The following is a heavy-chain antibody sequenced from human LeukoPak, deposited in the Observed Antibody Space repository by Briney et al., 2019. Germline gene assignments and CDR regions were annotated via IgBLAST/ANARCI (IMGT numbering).Heavy chain of an antibody. Sequence: SETLSLTCTVSGGSVSSGSYYWSWIRQPPGKGLEWIGYIYYSGSTNYNPSLKSRVTISVDTSKNQFSLKLSSVTAADTAVYYCAREKRYSYADYWGQGTLVTVSS. CDR1: GGSVSSGSYY. D-gene: IGHD5-18*01. V-gene: IGHV4-61*01. CDR2: IYYSGST. J-gene: IGHJ4*02. CDR3: AREKRYSYADY.